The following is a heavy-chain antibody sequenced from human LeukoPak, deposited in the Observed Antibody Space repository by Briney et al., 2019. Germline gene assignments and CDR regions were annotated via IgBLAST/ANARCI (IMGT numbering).Heavy chain of an antibody. V-gene: IGHV4-34*01. J-gene: IGHJ3*02. CDR1: GGSFSGYY. Sequence: SETLSLTCAVYGGSFSGYYWSWIRQPPGKGLEWIGEINHSGSTNYNPSLQSRVIIIIDTPKNHFSLTLSSVTAADTAVYYCARSDGYGLVDIWGQGTMVTVSS. D-gene: IGHD3-10*01. CDR3: ARSDGYGLVDI. CDR2: INHSGST.